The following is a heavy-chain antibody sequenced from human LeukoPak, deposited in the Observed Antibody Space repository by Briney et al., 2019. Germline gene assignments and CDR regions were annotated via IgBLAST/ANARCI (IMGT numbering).Heavy chain of an antibody. Sequence: SETLSLTCTVSGGSISSSSYYWGWIRQPPGKGLEWIGSIYYSGSTYYNPSLKSRVTISVDTSKNQFSLKLSSVTAADTAVYYRARDGDSLAYCGGDCYLPEYGMDVWGQGTTVTVSS. CDR3: ARDGDSLAYCGGDCYLPEYGMDV. J-gene: IGHJ6*02. D-gene: IGHD2-21*02. V-gene: IGHV4-39*02. CDR1: GGSISSSSYY. CDR2: IYYSGST.